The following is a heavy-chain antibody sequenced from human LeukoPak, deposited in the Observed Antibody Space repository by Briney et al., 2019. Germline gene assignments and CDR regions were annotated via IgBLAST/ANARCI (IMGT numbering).Heavy chain of an antibody. CDR3: ARYNWNDVVSALDS. CDR2: INPNNGAT. Sequence: ASVKVSCKASGYTSSGYNIHWVRQAPGQGLEWMGWINPNNGATHYAQTFQGGVTMTRDTSITTFYMELSSLRSDDTACYYCARYNWNDVVSALDSWGQGTLVTVSS. CDR1: GYTSSGYN. J-gene: IGHJ4*02. D-gene: IGHD1-1*01. V-gene: IGHV1-2*02.